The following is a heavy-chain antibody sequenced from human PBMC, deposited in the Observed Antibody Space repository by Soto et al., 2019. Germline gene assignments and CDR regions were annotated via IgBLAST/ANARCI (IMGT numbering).Heavy chain of an antibody. V-gene: IGHV1-8*02. CDR3: ARGGSYWARRHYFDS. CDR1: GYTFTSYD. CDR2: VTPRNGDT. Sequence: QVQLVQSGAEMKKPGASVKVSCKASGYTFTSYDINWVRQAAGQGPEWMGSVTPRNGDTAFAQKYQGRVTVTSRTSVSTVYMELSNQRSDDTAVYYCARGGSYWARRHYFDSWGQGTLVTVSS. D-gene: IGHD2-8*02. J-gene: IGHJ4*02.